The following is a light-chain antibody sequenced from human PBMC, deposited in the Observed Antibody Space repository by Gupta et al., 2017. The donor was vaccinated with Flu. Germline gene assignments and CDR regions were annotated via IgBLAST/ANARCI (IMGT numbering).Light chain of an antibody. J-gene: IGKJ1*01. CDR2: AAS. CDR1: QGISSY. CDR3: QQSYSTPWT. V-gene: IGKV1-39*01. Sequence: PSSLSASVGDRVTITCRASQGISSYLNWYQQKPGKAPKLLIYAASSLQSGVPSRFSGSGSGTDFTLTISSLQPEDFATYYCQQSYSTPWTFGLGTKVEIK.